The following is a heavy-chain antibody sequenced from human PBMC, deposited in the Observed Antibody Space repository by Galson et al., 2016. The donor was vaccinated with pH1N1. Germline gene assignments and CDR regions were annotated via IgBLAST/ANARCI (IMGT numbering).Heavy chain of an antibody. CDR2: ISYDGSNK. D-gene: IGHD3-9*01. V-gene: IGHV3-30-3*01. CDR1: GFTFSSFA. J-gene: IGHJ4*02. Sequence: LRLSCAASGFTFSSFAMHWVRQAPGKGLEWVALISYDGSNKYYADSVKGRFTISRDNSKNTLYLQLTSLRAEDTAVYYCATGILTGPDYWGQGTLVTVSS. CDR3: ATGILTGPDY.